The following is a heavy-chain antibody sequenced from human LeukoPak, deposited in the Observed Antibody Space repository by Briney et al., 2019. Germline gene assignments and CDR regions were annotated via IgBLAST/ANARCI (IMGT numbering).Heavy chain of an antibody. Sequence: GGSLRLSCAASGFTFSSYAMSWVRQAPGKGLEWVSNISGGVGSTYYADSVKGRFTISRDNSKNTLYLQMNSLRAEDTALYYCAKERVYGGNLYFHYWGQGTLVTVSS. J-gene: IGHJ1*01. CDR3: AKERVYGGNLYFHY. D-gene: IGHD4-23*01. CDR2: ISGGVGST. CDR1: GFTFSSYA. V-gene: IGHV3-23*01.